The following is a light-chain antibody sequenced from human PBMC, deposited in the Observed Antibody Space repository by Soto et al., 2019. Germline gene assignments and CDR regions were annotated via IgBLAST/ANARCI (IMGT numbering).Light chain of an antibody. CDR2: AAS. J-gene: IGKJ3*01. V-gene: IGKV1-6*01. CDR1: QGIRND. Sequence: AIPMTQSPSSLSSSVGDRVTIICRASQGIRNDLDWFQQKPGKAPKLLIYAASNLQSGVPARFSGSGSGTDFTLTISSLQPEDVATYYCLQKYFYPLTVGPGPKVDIK. CDR3: LQKYFYPLT.